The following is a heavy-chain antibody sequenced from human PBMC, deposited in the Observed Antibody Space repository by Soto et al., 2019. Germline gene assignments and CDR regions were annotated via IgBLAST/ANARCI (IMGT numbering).Heavy chain of an antibody. CDR2: IYPGDSDT. V-gene: IGHV5-51*01. Sequence: GEFQKISCKGAGDTFTNYWIGWVRQMPGKGLEWMGIIYPGDSDTKYNPSFQGQVTISADKSITTTYLQWSSLKASDTAIYYCAASIFYYGMDVWGQGTTVTVSS. CDR1: GDTFTNYW. CDR3: AASIFYYGMDV. J-gene: IGHJ6*02.